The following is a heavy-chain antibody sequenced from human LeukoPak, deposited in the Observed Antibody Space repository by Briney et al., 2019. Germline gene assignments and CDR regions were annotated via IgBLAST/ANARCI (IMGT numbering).Heavy chain of an antibody. CDR1: GFTFNNFG. J-gene: IGHJ4*02. CDR2: IGYDESKK. D-gene: IGHD3-3*01. Sequence: GGSLRLSCEASGFTFNNFGMHWVRQAPGKGLEWVAFIGYDESKKYYAESVKGRFTISRDDSKNTLYLQMNSLRAEDTAVYYCARAPPLNDFWSGPTYYFDYWGQGTLVTVSS. V-gene: IGHV3-30*02. CDR3: ARAPPLNDFWSGPTYYFDY.